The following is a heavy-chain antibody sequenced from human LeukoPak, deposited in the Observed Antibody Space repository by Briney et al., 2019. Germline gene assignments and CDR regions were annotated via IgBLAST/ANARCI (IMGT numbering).Heavy chain of an antibody. CDR2: IYPGDSDT. V-gene: IGHV5-51*01. D-gene: IGHD2-2*01. CDR3: ARHRNRFCSSATCFTLFDS. J-gene: IGHJ4*02. CDR1: GYSFTSYW. Sequence: GESLKISCKGSGYSFTSYWIGWVRQMPGKGLEWMGIIYPGDSDTRYGPAFQGQVSFSADTSISTAYLQWSSLEASDTAMYYCARHRNRFCSSATCFTLFDSWGQGTLVTVSS.